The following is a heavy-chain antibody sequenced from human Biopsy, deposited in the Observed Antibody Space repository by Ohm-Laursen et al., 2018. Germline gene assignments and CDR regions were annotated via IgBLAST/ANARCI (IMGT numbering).Heavy chain of an antibody. Sequence: PSQTLSLTCNVSGGDINNYYWSWIRQPAGKGLEWIGRIYPGGSTNYNPSLKSRVTMSVDTSKKQLSLRLRSVTAADTAMYYCASVVLGPTNDAFDLWGQWTMVVVSS. CDR3: ASVVLGPTNDAFDL. D-gene: IGHD3-22*01. CDR1: GGDINNYY. CDR2: IYPGGST. V-gene: IGHV4-4*07. J-gene: IGHJ3*01.